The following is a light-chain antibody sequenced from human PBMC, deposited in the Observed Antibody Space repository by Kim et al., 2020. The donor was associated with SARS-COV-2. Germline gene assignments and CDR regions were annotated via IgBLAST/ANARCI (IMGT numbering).Light chain of an antibody. Sequence: PGDRVTLSGRASQSVSSSYVAWDQQKPGQAPRLRIYGASSRATGIPDRFSGSGSATDFTLTISRLEPEDFAVYYCQQYGSSPWTFGQGTKVDIK. CDR3: QQYGSSPWT. V-gene: IGKV3-20*01. CDR1: QSVSSSY. CDR2: GAS. J-gene: IGKJ1*01.